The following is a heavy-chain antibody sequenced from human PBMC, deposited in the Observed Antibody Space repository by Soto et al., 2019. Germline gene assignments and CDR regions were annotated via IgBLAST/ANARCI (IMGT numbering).Heavy chain of an antibody. CDR2: IWYDGSNK. V-gene: IGHV3-33*01. D-gene: IGHD2-2*03. CDR1: GFTFSSYG. CDR3: ARDKGGHCSSTSCYVAYGMDV. Sequence: GGSLRLSCAASGFTFSSYGMHWVRQAPGKGLEWVAVIWYDGSNKYYADSVKGRFTISRDNSKNRLYLQMNSLRAEDTAVYYCARDKGGHCSSTSCYVAYGMDVWGQGTTVTVSS. J-gene: IGHJ6*02.